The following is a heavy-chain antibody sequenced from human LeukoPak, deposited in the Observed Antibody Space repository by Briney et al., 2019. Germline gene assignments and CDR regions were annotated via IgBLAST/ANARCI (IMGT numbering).Heavy chain of an antibody. J-gene: IGHJ4*02. D-gene: IGHD2-15*01. CDR3: ARDGWSVQHPHGY. CDR1: GFTFRDYY. Sequence: PGGSLRLSCAASGFTFRDYYMSWIRQAPGKGLGWVSYISSSSSYSNYADSVKGRFTISRDNAKNSLYLQMNSLRAEDTAVYYCARDGWSVQHPHGYWGQGTLVTVSS. V-gene: IGHV3-11*06. CDR2: ISSSSSYS.